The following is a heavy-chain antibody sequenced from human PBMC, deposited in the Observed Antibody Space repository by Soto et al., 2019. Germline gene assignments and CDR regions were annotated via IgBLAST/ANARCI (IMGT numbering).Heavy chain of an antibody. CDR2: IWYDGSNK. CDR1: GFTFSSHG. Sequence: QVQLVESGGGVVQPGRSLRLSCAASGFTFSSHGMHWVRQAPGKGLEWVAVIWYDGSNKYYADSVKGRFTISRDHSKNTLYLQMNSLRAEDTAVYYCARDNEYSSGWYNYWGQGTLVTVSS. J-gene: IGHJ4*02. V-gene: IGHV3-33*01. D-gene: IGHD6-19*01. CDR3: ARDNEYSSGWYNY.